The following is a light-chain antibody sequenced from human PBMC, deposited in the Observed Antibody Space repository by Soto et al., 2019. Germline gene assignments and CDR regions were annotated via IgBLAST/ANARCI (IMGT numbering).Light chain of an antibody. CDR1: QSVSNSY. J-gene: IGKJ5*01. CDR3: QQYGSSPIT. CDR2: GAS. V-gene: IGKV3-20*01. Sequence: EIVLTQSPGILSLSPGERATLSCRASQSVSNSYLAWYQQKPGQAPRLLIYGASSRAIGIPDRFSGSGSATEFTLTISRLEPEDFAVYFCQQYGSSPITFGQGTRLEIE.